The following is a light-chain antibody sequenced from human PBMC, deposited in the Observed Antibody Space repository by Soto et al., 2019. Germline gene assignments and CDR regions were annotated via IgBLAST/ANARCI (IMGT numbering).Light chain of an antibody. V-gene: IGKV3-15*01. CDR2: GAS. J-gene: IGKJ3*01. CDR3: QQYNNWPFT. Sequence: EIVMTQSPATLSVSPGERATLSCRASQSVSSNLAWYQQKPGQAPRLLIYGASTRATGIPVRFSGSESGTEFSLTISSLQSEDFAVYYCQQYNNWPFTFGPGTKVDIK. CDR1: QSVSSN.